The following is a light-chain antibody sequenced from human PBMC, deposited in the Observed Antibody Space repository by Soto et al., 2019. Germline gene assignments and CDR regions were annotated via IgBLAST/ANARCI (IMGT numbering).Light chain of an antibody. CDR3: LQYDSYSWT. V-gene: IGKV1-5*01. CDR2: DAS. CDR1: RSISDW. Sequence: DIQMTQSPSALSASVGDRVTINCRASRSISDWLAWYQQKPGKAPKLLIFDASTLKSGVPSRFSGSRSGTELTLTITSLQPDDFATYYCLQYDSYSWTFGQGTKLEI. J-gene: IGKJ1*01.